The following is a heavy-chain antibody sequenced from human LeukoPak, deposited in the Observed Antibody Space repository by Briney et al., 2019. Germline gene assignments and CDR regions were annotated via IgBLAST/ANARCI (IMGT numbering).Heavy chain of an antibody. V-gene: IGHV3-74*01. J-gene: IGHJ4*02. CDR1: GFTFSSYW. D-gene: IGHD6-13*01. CDR3: ARVWRSSWNFFDY. Sequence: GGSLRLSCAASGFTFSSYWMHWVRQAPGKGLVWVSRINSDGSSTSYADSVKGRFTISRDNAKNTLYLQMNGLRAEDTAVYYCARVWRSSWNFFDYWGQGTPVTVSS. CDR2: INSDGSST.